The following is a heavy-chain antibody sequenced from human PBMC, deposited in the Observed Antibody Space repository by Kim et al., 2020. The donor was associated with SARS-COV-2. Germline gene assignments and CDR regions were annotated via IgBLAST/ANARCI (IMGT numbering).Heavy chain of an antibody. Sequence: KFQGRVTMTRNTSISTAYMELSSLRSEDTAVYYCARTYCSGGSCYSVTDYWGQGTLVTVSS. V-gene: IGHV1-8*01. D-gene: IGHD2-15*01. J-gene: IGHJ4*02. CDR3: ARTYCSGGSCYSVTDY.